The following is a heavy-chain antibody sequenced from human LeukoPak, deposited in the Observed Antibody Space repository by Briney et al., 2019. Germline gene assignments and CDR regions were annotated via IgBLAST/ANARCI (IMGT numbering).Heavy chain of an antibody. CDR2: IYYSGST. CDR3: ARERYYYDSNGYPTYFDY. V-gene: IGHV4-59*01. CDR1: GDSISSYY. D-gene: IGHD3-22*01. Sequence: SETLSLTCTVSGDSISSYYWSWIRQPPGTELEWIGYIYYSGSTNYNPSLKSRVTISIDTSKNQFSLNLISVTAADTAVYYCARERYYYDSNGYPTYFDYWGQGTLVTVSS. J-gene: IGHJ4*02.